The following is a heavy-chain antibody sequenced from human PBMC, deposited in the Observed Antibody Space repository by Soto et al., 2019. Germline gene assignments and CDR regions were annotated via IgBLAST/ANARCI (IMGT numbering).Heavy chain of an antibody. Sequence: GESLKISCKGSGYSFTSYWIGWVRQMPGKGLEWMGIIYPGDSDTGYSPSFQGQVTISADKSISTAYLQWSSLKASDTAMYYCARGFYDSSGYYYVLYGFDPWGQGTLVTVSS. V-gene: IGHV5-51*01. J-gene: IGHJ5*02. CDR3: ARGFYDSSGYYYVLYGFDP. CDR1: GYSFTSYW. CDR2: IYPGDSDT. D-gene: IGHD3-22*01.